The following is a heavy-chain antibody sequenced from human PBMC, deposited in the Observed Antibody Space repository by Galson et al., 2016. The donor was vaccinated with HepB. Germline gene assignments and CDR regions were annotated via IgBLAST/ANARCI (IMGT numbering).Heavy chain of an antibody. V-gene: IGHV3-7*03. J-gene: IGHJ6*02. CDR3: ATRRITVFGVYIQPVYV. D-gene: IGHD3-3*01. CDR2: IKQDGSEM. Sequence: SLRLSCAASGLTFSSYWMSWVRQAPGKGLEWVANIKQDGSEMYYVDSVKGRFTVSRDNSKNSLYLQMSSLRAEDTAVYYCATRRITVFGVYIQPVYVWGQGTTVIVSS. CDR1: GLTFSSYW.